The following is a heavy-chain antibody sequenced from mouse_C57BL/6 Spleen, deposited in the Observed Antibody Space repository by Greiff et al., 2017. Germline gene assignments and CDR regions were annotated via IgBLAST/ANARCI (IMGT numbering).Heavy chain of an antibody. CDR2: INPGSGGT. J-gene: IGHJ2*01. CDR1: GYAFTNYL. CDR3: ARSRGYPDY. V-gene: IGHV1-54*01. D-gene: IGHD3-2*02. Sequence: QVQLKESGAELERPGTSVKVSCKASGYAFTNYLIEWVKQRPGQGLEWIGVINPGSGGTNYNEKFKGKATLTADKSSSTAYMQLSSLTSEDSAVYFCARSRGYPDYWGQGTTLTVSS.